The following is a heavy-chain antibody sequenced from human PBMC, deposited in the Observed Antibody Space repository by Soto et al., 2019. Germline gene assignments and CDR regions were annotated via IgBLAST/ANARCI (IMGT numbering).Heavy chain of an antibody. V-gene: IGHV1-18*01. CDR3: ASDRARAVAGTRLYY. J-gene: IGHJ4*02. D-gene: IGHD6-19*01. CDR1: GYTFTSYG. Sequence: ASVKVSCKASGYTFTSYGISWVRQAPGQGLEWMGWISAYNGNTNYAQKLQGRVTMTTDTSTSTAYMELRRLRSDDTAVYYWASDRARAVAGTRLYYWGQGTLVTVSS. CDR2: ISAYNGNT.